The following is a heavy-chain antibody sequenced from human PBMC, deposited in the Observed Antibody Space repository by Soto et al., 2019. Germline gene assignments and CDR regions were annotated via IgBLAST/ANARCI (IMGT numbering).Heavy chain of an antibody. J-gene: IGHJ5*02. CDR2: INPNSGGT. D-gene: IGHD3-3*01. V-gene: IGHV1-2*02. CDR1: GYTFTGYY. CDR3: ARDSIPTYYDFWSGYYVTWFDP. Sequence: QVQLVQSGAEVKKPGASVKVSCKASGYTFTGYYMHWVRQAPGQGLEWMGWINPNSGGTNYAQKLQGRVTMTRDTSISTAYMELSRLRSDDTAVYYCARDSIPTYYDFWSGYYVTWFDPWGQGTLVTVSS.